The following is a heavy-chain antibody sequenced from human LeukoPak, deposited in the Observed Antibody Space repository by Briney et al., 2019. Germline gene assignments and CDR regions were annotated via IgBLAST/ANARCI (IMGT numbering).Heavy chain of an antibody. J-gene: IGHJ4*02. Sequence: SETLSLTCTVSGGSITRGAYYWSWIRQHPGKGLEWIGYIYYSGSTNYNPSLKSRVTLSVDTSKNQFSLKLTSVTAADTAVYYCARGYYDSSGYYLAAYWGQGTLVTVSS. V-gene: IGHV4-61*08. D-gene: IGHD3-22*01. CDR3: ARGYYDSSGYYLAAY. CDR2: IYYSGST. CDR1: GGSITRGAYY.